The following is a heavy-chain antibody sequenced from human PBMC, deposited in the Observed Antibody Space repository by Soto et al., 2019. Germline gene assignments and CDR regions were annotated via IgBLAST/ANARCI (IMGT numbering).Heavy chain of an antibody. V-gene: IGHV4-59*04. Sequence: SETLSLTCTVSGGSISRYSSSWVRQPPGKGLEWIGTFYYSGSTYYNPSLESRVTISVDTSKNQFSLKVSSVTAADTAVYYCARLGGYCTITSCYGYYGMDVWGQGTTVTVSS. CDR1: GGSISRYS. J-gene: IGHJ6*02. D-gene: IGHD2-2*01. CDR2: FYYSGST. CDR3: ARLGGYCTITSCYGYYGMDV.